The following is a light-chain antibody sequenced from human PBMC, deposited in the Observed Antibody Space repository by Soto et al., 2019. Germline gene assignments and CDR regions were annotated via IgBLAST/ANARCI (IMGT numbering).Light chain of an antibody. CDR3: QSYDSSLSAFV. CDR1: SSNIGAYD. Sequence: QSVLTQPPSVSGAPGQRVTISGTGSSSNIGAYDVHWYQQLPGAAPKLLIYGTSNRPSGVPGRFSGSKSGTSASLAITGLQAEDEVDYYCQSYDSSLSAFVFGTGTKVTVL. J-gene: IGLJ1*01. CDR2: GTS. V-gene: IGLV1-40*01.